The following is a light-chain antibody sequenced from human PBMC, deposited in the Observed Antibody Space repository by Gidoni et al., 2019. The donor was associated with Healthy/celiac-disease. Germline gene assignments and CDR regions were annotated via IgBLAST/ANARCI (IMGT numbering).Light chain of an antibody. J-gene: IGLJ2*01. CDR1: SLRSYY. CDR2: GKN. Sequence: SSELSQDPAVSVALGQTVRITCQGDSLRSYYASWYQQKPGQAPVLSIYGKNNRPSGIPDRFSGSSSGNTASLTSTGAQAEDEADYYCNSRDSSGNHVVFGGGTKLTVL. V-gene: IGLV3-19*01. CDR3: NSRDSSGNHVV.